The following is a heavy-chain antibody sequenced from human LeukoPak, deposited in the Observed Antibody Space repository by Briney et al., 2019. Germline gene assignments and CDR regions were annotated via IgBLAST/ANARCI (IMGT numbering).Heavy chain of an antibody. J-gene: IGHJ4*02. D-gene: IGHD3/OR15-3a*01. V-gene: IGHV3-21*01. CDR2: ISSSSSYI. Sequence: PGGSLRLSCAASGFTFSSYEMNWVRQAPGKGLEWVSSISSSSSYIYYADSVKGRFTISRDNAKNSLYLQMNSLRAEDTAVYYCARGTLGYFDYWGQGTLVTVSS. CDR1: GFTFSSYE. CDR3: ARGTLGYFDY.